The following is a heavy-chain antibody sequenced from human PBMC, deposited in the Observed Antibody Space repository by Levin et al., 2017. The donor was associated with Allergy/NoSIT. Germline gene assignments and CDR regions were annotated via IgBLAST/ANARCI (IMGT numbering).Heavy chain of an antibody. V-gene: IGHV3-30*18. D-gene: IGHD3-16*01. CDR3: AKDIKGGWFDP. J-gene: IGHJ5*02. Sequence: GESLKISCAASGFTFSSYGMHWVRQAPGMGLEWVAVISYDGSNKYYADSVKGRFTISRDNSKNTLYLQMNSLRAEDTAVYYCAKDIKGGWFDPWGQGTLVTVSS. CDR2: ISYDGSNK. CDR1: GFTFSSYG.